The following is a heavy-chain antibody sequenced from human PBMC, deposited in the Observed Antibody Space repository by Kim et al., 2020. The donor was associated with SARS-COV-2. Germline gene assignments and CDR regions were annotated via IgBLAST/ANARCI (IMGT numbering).Heavy chain of an antibody. V-gene: IGHV1-24*01. J-gene: IGHJ4*02. CDR3: ATERRFLEWLSY. Sequence: IYAQQFQGRVTLTEDTTTDTAYMELRSLRYEDTAVYYCATERRFLEWLSYWGQGTLVTVSS. D-gene: IGHD3-3*01.